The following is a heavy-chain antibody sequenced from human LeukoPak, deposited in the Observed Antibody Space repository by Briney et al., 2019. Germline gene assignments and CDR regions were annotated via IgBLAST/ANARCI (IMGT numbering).Heavy chain of an antibody. J-gene: IGHJ4*02. Sequence: PGGSLRLSCAASGFTFGSCWMNWVRQTPGKGLEWVANINQDGSQKFYVDSVKGRFTISRDNSKNTLYLQMNSLRAEDTAVYYCAVVGNQVDYWGQGTRPPSPQ. CDR1: GFTFGSCW. CDR3: AVVGNQVDY. CDR2: INQDGSQK. D-gene: IGHD2-15*01. V-gene: IGHV3-7*01.